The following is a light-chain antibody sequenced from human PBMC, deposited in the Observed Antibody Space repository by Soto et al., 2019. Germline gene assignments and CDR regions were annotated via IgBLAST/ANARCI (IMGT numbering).Light chain of an antibody. V-gene: IGKV3-20*01. CDR2: GAS. CDR3: QQYGSSPLT. Sequence: EIVLTQSPGTLSLSPGERATLSCRASQSVSSSYVAWYQQKPGQAPRLLIYGASSRATGIPDRFSGSGSGTDFTLTISRLEPEDFAVYYCQQYGSSPLTFGGGNKVEIK. J-gene: IGKJ4*01. CDR1: QSVSSSY.